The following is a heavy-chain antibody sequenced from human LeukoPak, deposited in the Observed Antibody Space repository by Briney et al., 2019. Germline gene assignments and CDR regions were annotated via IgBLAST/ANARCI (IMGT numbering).Heavy chain of an antibody. D-gene: IGHD3-10*01. CDR1: GFTFSSYG. J-gene: IGHJ4*02. CDR3: GRGMRDYYGLDY. Sequence: GGSLRLSCAASGFTFSSYGMHWVRQAPGKGLEWVSYISSSSSTIYYADSVRGRFTISRDNAKNTLYLQMNSLTVEDTAVYYCGRGMRDYYGLDYWGQGILVTVSS. V-gene: IGHV3-48*04. CDR2: ISSSSSTI.